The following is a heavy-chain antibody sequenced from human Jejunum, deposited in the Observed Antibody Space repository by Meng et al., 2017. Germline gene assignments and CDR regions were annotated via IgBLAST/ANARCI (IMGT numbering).Heavy chain of an antibody. CDR1: GFTFNVYA. D-gene: IGHD3-16*01. CDR3: TTGAPPGSFFDY. V-gene: IGHV3-15*01. J-gene: IGHJ4*02. CDR2: IKSKTDGETT. Sequence: VQPVEFGGGGVPPGSSLRLFFSTSGFTFNVYAMHWVRQAPGKGLEWVGRIKSKTDGETTDYGAPVRGRFSISRDDSTNTLYLQMNSLKTDDTAVYYCTTGAPPGSFFDYWGQGTLVTVSS.